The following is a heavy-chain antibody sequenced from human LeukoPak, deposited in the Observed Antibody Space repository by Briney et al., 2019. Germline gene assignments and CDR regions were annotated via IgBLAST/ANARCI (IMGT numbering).Heavy chain of an antibody. CDR1: GFTFSSYS. V-gene: IGHV3-48*04. CDR2: ISSSSSTI. D-gene: IGHD3-10*01. Sequence: GGSLRLSCAASGFTFSSYSINWVRQAPGKGLEWVSYISSSSSTIYYADSVKGRFTISRDNAKNSLYLQINSLRAEDTAVYYCARERITMVRGAWMGAFDIWGQGTMITVSS. CDR3: ARERITMVRGAWMGAFDI. J-gene: IGHJ3*02.